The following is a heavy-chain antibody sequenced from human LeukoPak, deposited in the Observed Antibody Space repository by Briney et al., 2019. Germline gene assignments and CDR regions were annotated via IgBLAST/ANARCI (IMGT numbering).Heavy chain of an antibody. CDR3: ARDVRKWLYPYYYGMDV. Sequence: GGSLRLSCAASGFTFSSYWMSWVRQAPGKGLEWVANIKQDGSEKYYVDSVKGRFTISRDNAKNSLYLQMNSLRAEGTAVYYCARDVRKWLYPYYYGMDVWGQGTTVTVSS. CDR1: GFTFSSYW. D-gene: IGHD3-22*01. J-gene: IGHJ6*02. CDR2: IKQDGSEK. V-gene: IGHV3-7*01.